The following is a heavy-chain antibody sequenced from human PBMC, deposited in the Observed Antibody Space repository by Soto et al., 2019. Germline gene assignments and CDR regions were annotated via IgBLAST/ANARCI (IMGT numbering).Heavy chain of an antibody. CDR1: GGSISSGGYY. D-gene: IGHD1-26*01. J-gene: IGHJ1*01. V-gene: IGHV4-31*03. CDR2: IYYSRST. CDR3: ARVPSIVVLDLDI. Sequence: QVQLQESGPGLVKPSQTLSLTCTVSGGSISSGGYYWSWIRQHTGKGLVWIGYIYYSRSTYYNPSLSIRVTVTLDTAKNQIPRKLSSVTAADTAVSYWARVPSIVVLDLDIWGQGTLVTVSS.